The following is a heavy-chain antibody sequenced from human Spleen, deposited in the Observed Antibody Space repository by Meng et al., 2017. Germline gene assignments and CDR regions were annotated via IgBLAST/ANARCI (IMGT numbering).Heavy chain of an antibody. CDR1: GFTFSDYY. V-gene: IGHV3-11*04. J-gene: IGHJ4*02. CDR3: TRDFGGKSDF. D-gene: IGHD2-15*01. CDR2: ISPSGTTI. Sequence: QVQLVEYGGGWVKHGGSRRLSCAASGFTFSDYYMSWIRQAPEKGLEWISFISPSGTTIYYTDSVRGRFTISRDSASNTLYLQMNTLRVEDTAVYYCTRDFGGKSDFWGQGTLVTVSS.